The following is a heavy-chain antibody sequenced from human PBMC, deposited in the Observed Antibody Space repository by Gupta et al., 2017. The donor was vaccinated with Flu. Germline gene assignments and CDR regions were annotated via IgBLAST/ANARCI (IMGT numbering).Heavy chain of an antibody. CDR1: GYFFIAYW. V-gene: IGHV5-51*01. Sequence: EVQLVQSGAEVKKPGESLMLSCKTSGYFFIAYWVAWVRQRPGKGLEWMGIIYPRNSDTKYSPSFQGQFTISVDRSTSTTYLQWSRLRASDGGMYYCVRRGTGLFDYWGQGTPVTVSS. CDR3: VRRGTGLFDY. CDR2: IYPRNSDT. D-gene: IGHD1-1*01. J-gene: IGHJ4*02.